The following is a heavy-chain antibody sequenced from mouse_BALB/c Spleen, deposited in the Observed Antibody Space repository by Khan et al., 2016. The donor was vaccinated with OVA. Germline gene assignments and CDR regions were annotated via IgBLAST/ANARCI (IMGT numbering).Heavy chain of an antibody. Sequence: EVQGVESGGGLVQPGGSRKLSCAASGFTFSSFGMHWVRQAPEKGLEWVAYISSDSNTIYYADTVKGRFTISRDNSKNTLFLQMPSLRSEDTAMYYCTRSFFYGYYFDQWGQGTTLTVSS. CDR1: GFTFSSFG. D-gene: IGHD1-1*01. J-gene: IGHJ2*01. V-gene: IGHV5-17*02. CDR3: TRSFFYGYYFDQ. CDR2: ISSDSNTI.